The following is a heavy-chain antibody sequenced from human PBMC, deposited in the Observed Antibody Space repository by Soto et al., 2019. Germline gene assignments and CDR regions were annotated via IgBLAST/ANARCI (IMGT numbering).Heavy chain of an antibody. Sequence: SETLSLTCAVYGGSFSGYYWSWIRQPPGKGLEWIGEINHSGSTNYNPSLKSRVTISVDTSKNQFSLKLSSVTAADTAVYYCARQVAVAVAGTGWFDPGGKETLVTFSS. CDR1: GGSFSGYY. CDR2: INHSGST. CDR3: ARQVAVAVAGTGWFDP. V-gene: IGHV4-34*01. J-gene: IGHJ5*02. D-gene: IGHD6-19*01.